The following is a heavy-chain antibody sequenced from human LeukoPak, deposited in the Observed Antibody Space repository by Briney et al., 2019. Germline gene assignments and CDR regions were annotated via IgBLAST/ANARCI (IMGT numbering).Heavy chain of an antibody. CDR3: ARGPRAAADDY. CDR2: INAGNGNT. Sequence: ASVRVSCKASGYTFTSYAMHRVRQAPGQRLEWMGWINAGNGNTKYSQKFQGRVTITRDTSASTAYMELSSLTSEDTAVYYCARGPRAAADDYWGQGSLVTVSS. CDR1: GYTFTSYA. D-gene: IGHD6-13*01. J-gene: IGHJ4*02. V-gene: IGHV1-3*01.